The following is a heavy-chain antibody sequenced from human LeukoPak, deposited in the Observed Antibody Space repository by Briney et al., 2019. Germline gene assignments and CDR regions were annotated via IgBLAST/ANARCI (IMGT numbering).Heavy chain of an antibody. CDR3: ARAQLGAFDI. CDR2: ISYDGSNK. D-gene: IGHD6-6*01. J-gene: IGHJ3*02. Sequence: PGRSLRLSCAASGFTFSSYAMHWVRQAPGKGLEWVAVISYDGSNKYYADSVKGRFTISRDNSKNTLYLQMNSLRAEDTAVYYRARAQLGAFDIWGQGTMVTVSS. V-gene: IGHV3-30*04. CDR1: GFTFSSYA.